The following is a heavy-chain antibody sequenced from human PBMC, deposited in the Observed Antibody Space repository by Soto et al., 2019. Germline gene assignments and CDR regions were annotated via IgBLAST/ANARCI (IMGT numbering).Heavy chain of an antibody. D-gene: IGHD6-19*01. V-gene: IGHV1-2*02. CDR1: EYTFTGYY. Sequence: ASVKVSCKASEYTFTGYYMHWVRQAPGQGLEWMGWINPNSGGTNYAQKFQGRVTMTRDTSISTAYMELSRLRSHDTAVYYCASGAMAGRRDYYCYGIDVWGQGTRVTVSS. J-gene: IGHJ6*02. CDR3: ASGAMAGRRDYYCYGIDV. CDR2: INPNSGGT.